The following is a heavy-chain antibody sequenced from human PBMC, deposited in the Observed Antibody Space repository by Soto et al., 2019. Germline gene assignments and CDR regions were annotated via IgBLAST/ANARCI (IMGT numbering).Heavy chain of an antibody. Sequence: VGSLRLSGAASGFTFSSYSMNWVRQAPGKGLEWVSSISSSSSYIYYADSVKGRFTISRDNAKNSLYLQMNSLRAEDTAVYYCARGGDSSSSFYYYYGMDVWGQGTTVTVSS. J-gene: IGHJ6*02. CDR2: ISSSSSYI. CDR3: ARGGDSSSSFYYYYGMDV. D-gene: IGHD6-6*01. V-gene: IGHV3-21*01. CDR1: GFTFSSYS.